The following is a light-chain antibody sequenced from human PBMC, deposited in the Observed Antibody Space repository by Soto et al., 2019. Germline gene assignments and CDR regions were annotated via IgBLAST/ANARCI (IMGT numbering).Light chain of an antibody. CDR3: LAWDSTTVV. V-gene: IGLV3-1*01. Sequence: SYELTQPPSVSVSPGQTASITCSGDKLGDKYASWYQQKPGQSPVLVIYRDTKRPSGIPERFSGSNSGNTATLTISGTQGMDEADYYCLAWDSTTVVFGGGTKLTVL. CDR1: KLGDKY. J-gene: IGLJ3*02. CDR2: RDT.